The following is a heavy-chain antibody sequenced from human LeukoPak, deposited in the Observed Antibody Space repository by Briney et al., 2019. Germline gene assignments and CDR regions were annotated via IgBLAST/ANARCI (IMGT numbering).Heavy chain of an antibody. CDR3: AREDYDFWSGYRTYYYYGMDV. J-gene: IGHJ6*02. Sequence: GGSLRLSCTASGFTFSSYTMTWVRQAPGKGLKWVSTITTGDSNTYYADSVKGRFTISRDNSKNTLYLQMNSLRAEDTAVYYCAREDYDFWSGYRTYYYYGMDVWGQGTTVTVSS. D-gene: IGHD3-3*01. CDR1: GFTFSSYT. CDR2: ITTGDSNT. V-gene: IGHV3-23*01.